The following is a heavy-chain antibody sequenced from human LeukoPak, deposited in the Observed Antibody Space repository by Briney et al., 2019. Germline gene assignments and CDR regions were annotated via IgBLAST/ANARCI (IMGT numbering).Heavy chain of an antibody. CDR2: IKEDESAK. CDR3: ATTANAIAGPY. J-gene: IGHJ4*02. Sequence: QPGGSLRLSSAASGFIFSSYWMTWVRQAPGKGLEWLANIKEDESAKFYADSVQGRFTISRDNAKNSLYLQMDSLRVEDTALYYCATTANAIAGPYWGQGTLVTVSS. D-gene: IGHD6-13*01. V-gene: IGHV3-7*01. CDR1: GFIFSSYW.